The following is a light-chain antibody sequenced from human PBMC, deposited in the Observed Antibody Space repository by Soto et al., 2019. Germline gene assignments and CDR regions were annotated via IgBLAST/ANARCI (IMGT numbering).Light chain of an antibody. CDR3: TSYIRSSTLDYV. CDR1: SSDVGGYNY. CDR2: EVS. Sequence: QSALTQPASVSGSPGQSITISGTGTSSDVGGYNYVSWYQQYPGKAPKLMIYEVSNRPSGVSNRFSGSKSGNTASLTISGLQAEDEADYYCTSYIRSSTLDYVFGTGTKVTVL. V-gene: IGLV2-14*01. J-gene: IGLJ1*01.